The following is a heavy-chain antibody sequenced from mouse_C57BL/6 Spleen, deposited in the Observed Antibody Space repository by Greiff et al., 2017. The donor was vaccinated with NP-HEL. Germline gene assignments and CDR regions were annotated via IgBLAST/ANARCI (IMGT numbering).Heavy chain of an antibody. CDR1: FSTFTIYL. D-gene: IGHD3-2*02. J-gene: IGHJ1*03. V-gene: IGHV1-53*01. CDR2: INPIHFCT. CDR3: ARRGYLYWYFVV. Sequence: QVQLQQPGTELVKPFAPANLSCKRSFSTFTIYLMHCLNHSPGQGLEWIGNINPIHFCTNYNEKFKSKATLTVDKSSSTAYMQLSSLTSEDSAVYYCARRGYLYWYFVVWGTGTTVTVSS.